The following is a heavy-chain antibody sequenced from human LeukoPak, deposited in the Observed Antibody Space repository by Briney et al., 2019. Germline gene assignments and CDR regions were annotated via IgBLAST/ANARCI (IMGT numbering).Heavy chain of an antibody. D-gene: IGHD2/OR15-2a*01. Sequence: PGGSLRLSCAASGYSFTAYGMGWVRQAPGKGPEWGAAISFNTHYPDSVKGRFTISRDNSKNTLYLQMNNLRAEDTAVYYCVKGHTDYYFTIDSWGQGTLVTVSS. V-gene: IGHV3-23*01. J-gene: IGHJ4*02. CDR2: ISFNT. CDR3: VKGHTDYYFTIDS. CDR1: GYSFTAYG.